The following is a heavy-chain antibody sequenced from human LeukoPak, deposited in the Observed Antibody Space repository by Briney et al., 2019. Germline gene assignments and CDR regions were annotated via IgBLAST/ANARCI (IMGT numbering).Heavy chain of an antibody. J-gene: IGHJ5*02. CDR1: GFTFSSYA. V-gene: IGHV3-7*01. CDR2: IKQDGSEK. D-gene: IGHD3-22*01. CDR3: ARRRYYYDSSGYYYVGFDP. Sequence: GGSLRLSCAASGFTFSSYAMSWVRQAPGRGLEWVANIKQDGSEKYYVDSVKGRFTISRDNAKNSLYLQMNSLRAEDTAVYYCARRRYYYDSSGYYYVGFDPWGQGTLVTVSS.